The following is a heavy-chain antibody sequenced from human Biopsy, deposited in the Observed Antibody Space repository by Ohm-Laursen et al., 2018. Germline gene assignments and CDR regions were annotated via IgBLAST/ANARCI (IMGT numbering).Heavy chain of an antibody. V-gene: IGHV4-59*01. Sequence: SETLSLTWSVSGDSISSYFWSWIRQPPGKGLEWIGHNQNSGSTNYNPSLKSRVTISADTSKNQFSLKLSSVTAADTAMYYCARGRGWGNTYFRSFDYWGQGTLVTVSS. CDR2: NQNSGST. D-gene: IGHD3-9*01. CDR1: GDSISSYF. J-gene: IGHJ4*02. CDR3: ARGRGWGNTYFRSFDY.